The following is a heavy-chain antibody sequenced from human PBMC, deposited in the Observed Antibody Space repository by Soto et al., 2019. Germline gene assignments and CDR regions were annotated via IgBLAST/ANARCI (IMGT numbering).Heavy chain of an antibody. V-gene: IGHV3-30-3*01. Sequence: GGSLRLSCAASGFTFSIYAMQWVRHAPGKGLEWVAVISYDGSNKYYADSVKGRFTISRDNSKNTLYLQMNSLRAEDTAVYYCARGYSSGWTQYYFDYWGQGTLVTVSS. D-gene: IGHD6-19*01. CDR3: ARGYSSGWTQYYFDY. CDR2: ISYDGSNK. J-gene: IGHJ4*02. CDR1: GFTFSIYA.